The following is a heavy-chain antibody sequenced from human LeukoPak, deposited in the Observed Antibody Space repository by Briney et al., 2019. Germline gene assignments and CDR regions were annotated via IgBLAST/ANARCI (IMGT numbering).Heavy chain of an antibody. CDR3: AKASAFYFDTSGYPIPHYYDF. J-gene: IGHJ4*02. D-gene: IGHD3-22*01. CDR2: ISGSGGST. V-gene: IGHV3-23*01. Sequence: GGSLRLSCAASEFTVTYNYMTWVRQAPGKGLEWVSAISGSGGSTYYADSVKGRFTISRDNSKNTLFLQMNSLRAEDTAIYYCAKASAFYFDTSGYPIPHYYDFWGQGTLVTVSA. CDR1: EFTVTYNY.